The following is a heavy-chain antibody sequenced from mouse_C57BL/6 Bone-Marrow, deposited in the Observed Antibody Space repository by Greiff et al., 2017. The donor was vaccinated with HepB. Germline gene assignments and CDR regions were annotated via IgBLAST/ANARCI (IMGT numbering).Heavy chain of an antibody. J-gene: IGHJ3*01. V-gene: IGHV2-2*01. CDR2: IWSGGST. CDR1: GFSLTSYG. CDR3: ARGVTTVEFAY. Sequence: VKLVESGPGLVQPSQSLSITCTVSGFSLTSYGVHWVRQSPGKGLEWLGVIWSGGSTDYNAAFISRLSISKDNSKSQVFFKMNSLQADDTAIYYCARGVTTVEFAYWGQGTLVTVSA. D-gene: IGHD1-1*01.